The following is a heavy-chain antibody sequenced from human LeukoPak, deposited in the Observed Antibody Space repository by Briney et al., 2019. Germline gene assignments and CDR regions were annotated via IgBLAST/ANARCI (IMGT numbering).Heavy chain of an antibody. CDR2: VYYSGST. CDR1: GGPISSRY. J-gene: IGHJ1*01. D-gene: IGHD3-9*01. CDR3: AITRVDWYEYFHL. Sequence: PSETLSLTCTVSGGPISSRYWSWIRQPPGKGLEWIGYVYYSGSTNYNPSFKSRVTISADTFKNQFSLKMTSVTTADTAVYYCAITRVDWYEYFHLWGQGILVTVSS. V-gene: IGHV4-59*11.